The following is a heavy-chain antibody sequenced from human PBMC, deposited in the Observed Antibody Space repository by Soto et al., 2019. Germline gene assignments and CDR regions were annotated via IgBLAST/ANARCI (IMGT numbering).Heavy chain of an antibody. V-gene: IGHV5-51*01. D-gene: IGHD6-19*01. Sequence: GESLKISCKGSGYSFTSYWIGWVRQMPGKGLEWMGIIYPGDSDTRYSPSFQGQVTISADKSISTAYLQWSSLKASDTAMYYCASPRGGIAVAGRNDAFDIWGQGTMVTVSS. CDR3: ASPRGGIAVAGRNDAFDI. CDR1: GYSFTSYW. CDR2: IYPGDSDT. J-gene: IGHJ3*02.